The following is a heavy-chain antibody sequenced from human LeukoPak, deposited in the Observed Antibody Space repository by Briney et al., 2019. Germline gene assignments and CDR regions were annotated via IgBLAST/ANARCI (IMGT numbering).Heavy chain of an antibody. V-gene: IGHV3-69-1*02. Sequence: GGSLRLSCVASGFIFSNFEMSWVRQAPGKGLEWISHISHTGDIKYADSVKGRFTISRENAKNSHYLQMTSLRAEDTAVYYCARSSGSYRPFDSWGQGTLVTVSS. CDR1: GFIFSNFE. D-gene: IGHD3-22*01. CDR3: ARSSGSYRPFDS. J-gene: IGHJ4*02. CDR2: ISHTGDI.